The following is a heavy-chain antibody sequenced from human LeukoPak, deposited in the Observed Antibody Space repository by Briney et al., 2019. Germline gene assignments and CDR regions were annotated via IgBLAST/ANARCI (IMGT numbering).Heavy chain of an antibody. V-gene: IGHV3-23*01. J-gene: IGHJ4*02. CDR2: ISGSGGST. D-gene: IGHD2-21*02. CDR3: AAEGTYCTGACYSLLDH. CDR1: EFTFSSYS. Sequence: PGGSLRLSCVASEFTFSSYSLTWVRQAPGKGLEWVSVISGSGGSTYYADSVRGRFTISRDNSKNTLYLQMNTLSAGDPAVYYCAAEGTYCTGACYSLLDHWGQGTLVTVSS.